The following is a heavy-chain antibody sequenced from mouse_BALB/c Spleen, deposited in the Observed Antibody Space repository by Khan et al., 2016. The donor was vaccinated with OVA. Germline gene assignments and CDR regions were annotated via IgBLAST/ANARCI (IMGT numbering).Heavy chain of an antibody. V-gene: IGHV3-2*02. CDR2: ISYSGNT. CDR1: GYSITSDYA. Sequence: VQLKESGPGLVKPSQSLSLTCTVTGYSITSDYACNWIRQFPGNKLEWMGHISYSGNTKYNPSLKSRISITRDTSKNQFFLQLNSVTTEDTVTYYCARIYGGDFDYWGQGTTLTVSS. CDR3: ARIYGGDFDY. D-gene: IGHD1-1*01. J-gene: IGHJ2*01.